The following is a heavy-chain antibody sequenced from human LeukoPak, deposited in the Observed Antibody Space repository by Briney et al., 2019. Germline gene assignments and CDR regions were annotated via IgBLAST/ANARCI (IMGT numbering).Heavy chain of an antibody. V-gene: IGHV1-2*02. Sequence: ASVKVSCKASGYTFTDYYIHWVRQAPGQGLEWMGWINPNSGVTNYAQKFQGRVTMTRDTSITTAYMELSRLRSDDTAVYYCARDQDDYGDYFFDYWGQGTLVTVSS. CDR1: GYTFTDYY. D-gene: IGHD4-17*01. CDR3: ARDQDDYGDYFFDY. CDR2: INPNSGVT. J-gene: IGHJ4*02.